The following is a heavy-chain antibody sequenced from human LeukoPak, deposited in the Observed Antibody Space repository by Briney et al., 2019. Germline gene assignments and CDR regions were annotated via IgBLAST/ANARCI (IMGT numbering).Heavy chain of an antibody. D-gene: IGHD4-23*01. J-gene: IGHJ4*02. V-gene: IGHV3-48*03. CDR3: ARDGNYGGNFGALDY. Sequence: GGSLRLSCAPSGVTFSNFDMNWVRQAPGKGLEWVSYISSSGSPKYYADSVRGRFTISRDNAENSLYLQMNSLRAEDTAVYYCARDGNYGGNFGALDYWGQGTLVTVSS. CDR2: ISSSGSPK. CDR1: GVTFSNFD.